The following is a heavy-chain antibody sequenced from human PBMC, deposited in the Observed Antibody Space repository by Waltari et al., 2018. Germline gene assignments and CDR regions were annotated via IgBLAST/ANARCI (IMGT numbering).Heavy chain of an antibody. CDR1: EYTFTSSY. CDR2: LNPSGGST. D-gene: IGHD2-21*01. Sequence: QVQLVQSGAEVKKPGASVKISCKTSEYTFTSSYIHWVRQAPGQGLEWMGILNPSGGSTIYAQKVQGRVTMTRDTSTSTVYMELSSLRSEDTAVYYCALDTGALWMDVWGQGTTVTVSS. CDR3: ALDTGALWMDV. J-gene: IGHJ6*02. V-gene: IGHV1-46*01.